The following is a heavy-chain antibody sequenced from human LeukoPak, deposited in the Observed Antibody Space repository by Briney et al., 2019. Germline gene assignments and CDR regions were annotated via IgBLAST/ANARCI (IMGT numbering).Heavy chain of an antibody. CDR1: GDSISSYY. D-gene: IGHD6-6*01. CDR3: ARLTRLSTSPDRYYLDY. J-gene: IGHJ4*02. Sequence: SETLSLTCTVSGDSISSYYWSWIRQPPGKGLEWLGYIYTSGGTNYIPSLKGRVTISIDTSKNQFSLKLSSVTAADSAVYYCARLTRLSTSPDRYYLDYWGQGTLVTVSS. CDR2: IYTSGGT. V-gene: IGHV4-4*09.